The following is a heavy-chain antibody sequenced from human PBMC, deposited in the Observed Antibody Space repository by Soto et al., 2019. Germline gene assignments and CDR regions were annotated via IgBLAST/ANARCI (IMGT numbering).Heavy chain of an antibody. V-gene: IGHV3-30*03. CDR3: ARGAFESMFGVVDSVYHGLDV. CDR2: IAYDGSGK. J-gene: IGHJ6*02. CDR1: GFIFNYDE. Sequence: PGGSLRLSCAASGFIFNYDEMHWFRQAPGEGLQWVAVIAYDGSGKYYADSVRRRFTISRDKSETFLYLQMNGLRVDDTAIYYCARGAFESMFGVVDSVYHGLDVWGQGTTVTVSS. D-gene: IGHD3-3*01.